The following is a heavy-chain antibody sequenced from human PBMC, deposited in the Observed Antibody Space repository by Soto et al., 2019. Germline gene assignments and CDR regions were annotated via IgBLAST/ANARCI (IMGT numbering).Heavy chain of an antibody. J-gene: IGHJ4*02. CDR2: ISSNGGST. V-gene: IGHV3-64D*06. Sequence: SGGSLRLSCSASGFTFSSYAIHWVRQAPGKGLEYVSAISSNGGSTYYADSVKGRFTISRDNSKNTLYLQMSSLRAEDTAVYYCVKSEDYGDFVYEFEYWGQGTLVTVSS. CDR1: GFTFSSYA. CDR3: VKSEDYGDFVYEFEY. D-gene: IGHD4-17*01.